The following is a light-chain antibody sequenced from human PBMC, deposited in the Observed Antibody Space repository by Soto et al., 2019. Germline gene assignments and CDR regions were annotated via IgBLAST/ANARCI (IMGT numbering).Light chain of an antibody. J-gene: IGKJ5*01. Sequence: ETVLTQSPATLSSSPGERVTLSCRASQSVTTYLAWYQHKPGQAPRLLIYEASNRDTGVPGRFSGSGSGTDFTLTISSLQSEDFAVYHCPHYTNWSITFGQGTRLEIK. V-gene: IGKV3-11*01. CDR2: EAS. CDR3: PHYTNWSIT. CDR1: QSVTTY.